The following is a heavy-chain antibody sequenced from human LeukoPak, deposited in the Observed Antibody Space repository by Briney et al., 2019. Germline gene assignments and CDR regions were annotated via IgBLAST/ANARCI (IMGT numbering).Heavy chain of an antibody. CDR1: GFTFSDYY. D-gene: IGHD4-17*01. CDR2: ISSSGSTI. V-gene: IGHV3-11*01. J-gene: IGHJ3*02. CDR3: ASSPTTVTTLTPAGFFDI. Sequence: GGSLRLSCAASGFTFSDYYMSWIRQAPGKGLEWVSYISSSGSTIYYADSVKGRFTISRDNAKNSLYLQMNSLRAEDTAVYYCASSPTTVTTLTPAGFFDIWGQGTMVTVSS.